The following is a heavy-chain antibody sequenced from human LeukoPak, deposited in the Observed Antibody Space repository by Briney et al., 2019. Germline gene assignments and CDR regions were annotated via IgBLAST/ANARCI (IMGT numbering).Heavy chain of an antibody. CDR2: IRYDGSNK. Sequence: GGSLRLSCAASGFTFSSYGMHWVRQVPGKGLEWVAFIRYDGSNKYYADSVKGRFTISRDNSKNTLYLQMNSLRAEDTAVYYCAKDPGIVGATHSLDYWGQGTLVTVSS. J-gene: IGHJ4*02. D-gene: IGHD1-26*01. CDR3: AKDPGIVGATHSLDY. V-gene: IGHV3-30*02. CDR1: GFTFSSYG.